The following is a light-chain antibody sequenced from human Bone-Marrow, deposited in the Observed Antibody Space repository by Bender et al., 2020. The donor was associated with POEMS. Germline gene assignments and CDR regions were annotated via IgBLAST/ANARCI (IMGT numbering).Light chain of an antibody. J-gene: IGLJ3*02. V-gene: IGLV3-25*03. CDR1: ALPKQY. CDR3: QAVDSRGPYWV. CDR2: KDT. Sequence: SFDLPQPPSVSVSPGQTARIPCSGDALPKQYVYWYRQKSGQAPTLLIYKDTERPSGIPERFSGSNSGTTVTLIIIGVQAEDEADYYCQAVDSRGPYWVFGGGTRLTVL.